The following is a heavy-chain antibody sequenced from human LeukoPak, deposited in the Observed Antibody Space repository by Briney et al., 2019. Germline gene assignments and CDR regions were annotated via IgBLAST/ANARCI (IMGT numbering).Heavy chain of an antibody. J-gene: IGHJ4*02. CDR2: IYYSGST. V-gene: IGHV4-38-2*02. D-gene: IGHD5-12*01. CDR1: GYSISSGYY. CDR3: ARGDSGYDQFDY. Sequence: SETLSLTCTVSGYSISSGYYWGWIRQPPGKGLEWIGSIYYSGSTYYNPSLKSRVTISVDTSKNQFSLKLSSVTAADTAVYYCARGDSGYDQFDYWGQGTLVTVSS.